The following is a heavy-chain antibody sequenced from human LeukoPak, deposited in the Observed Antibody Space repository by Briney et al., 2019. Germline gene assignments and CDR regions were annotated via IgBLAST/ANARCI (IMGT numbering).Heavy chain of an antibody. CDR3: ARTVWSGYYGAPPTSQYYYYGMGV. V-gene: IGHV1-69*04. CDR2: IIPILGIA. CDR1: GGTFSSYA. Sequence: SVKVSRKASGGTFSSYAISWVRQAPGQGLEWMGRIIPILGIANYAQKFQGRVTITADKSTSTAYMELSSLRSEDTAVYYCARTVWSGYYGAPPTSQYYYYGMGVWGQGTTVTVSS. D-gene: IGHD3-3*01. J-gene: IGHJ6*02.